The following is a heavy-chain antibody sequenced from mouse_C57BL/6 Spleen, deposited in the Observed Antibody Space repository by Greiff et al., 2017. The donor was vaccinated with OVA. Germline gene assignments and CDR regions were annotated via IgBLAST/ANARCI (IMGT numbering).Heavy chain of an antibody. CDR3: ARSKNYDYDEGYYFDY. CDR1: GYTFTSYW. CDR2: INPSNGGT. Sequence: VQLQQPGTELVKPGASVKLSCKASGYTFTSYWMHWVKQRPGQGLEWIGNINPSNGGTNYNEKFKSKATLTVDKSSSTAYMQLSSLTSEDSAVYYCARSKNYDYDEGYYFDYWGQGTTLTVSS. J-gene: IGHJ2*01. D-gene: IGHD2-4*01. V-gene: IGHV1-53*01.